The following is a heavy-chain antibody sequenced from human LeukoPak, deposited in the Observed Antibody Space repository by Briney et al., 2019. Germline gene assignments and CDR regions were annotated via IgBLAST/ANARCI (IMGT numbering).Heavy chain of an antibody. D-gene: IGHD2-2*01. V-gene: IGHV5-51*01. CDR3: ARHWAYCSSTSCPYYYGMDV. CDR2: IYPGDSDT. J-gene: IGHJ6*04. CDR1: GYSFTSYW. Sequence: PGESLKISCKGSGYSFTSYWIGWVRQMPGKGLEWMGIIYPGDSDTRYSPSFQGQVTTSADKSISTAYLQWSSLKASDTAMYYCARHWAYCSSTSCPYYYGMDVWGKGTTVTVSS.